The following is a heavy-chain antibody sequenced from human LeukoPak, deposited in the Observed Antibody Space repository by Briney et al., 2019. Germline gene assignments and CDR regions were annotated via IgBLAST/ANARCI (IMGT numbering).Heavy chain of an antibody. V-gene: IGHV3-30*01. CDR3: ARVTGEFAPPDY. J-gene: IGHJ4*02. CDR2: ISYDGSNK. D-gene: IGHD3-10*01. Sequence: PGRSLRLSCTASGFTFSSYDMHWVRQAPGKGLEWVAVISYDGSNKYYADSVKGRFTISRDNSKNTLYLQMNSLRAEDTAVYYCARVTGEFAPPDYWGQGTLVTVSS. CDR1: GFTFSSYD.